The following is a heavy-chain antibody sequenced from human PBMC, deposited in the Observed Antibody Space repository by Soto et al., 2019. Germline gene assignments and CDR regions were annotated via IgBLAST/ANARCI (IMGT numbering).Heavy chain of an antibody. CDR3: ATGPKAMATTFFDY. D-gene: IGHD5-12*01. J-gene: IGHJ4*02. CDR2: FDPEDGET. CDR1: GYTLTELS. Sequence: GASVKVSCKVSGYTLTELSMHWVRQAPGKGLEWMGGFDPEDGETIYAQKFQGRVTMTEDTSTDTAYMELSSLRSEDTAVYYCATGPKAMATTFFDYWGQGTLVTVSS. V-gene: IGHV1-24*01.